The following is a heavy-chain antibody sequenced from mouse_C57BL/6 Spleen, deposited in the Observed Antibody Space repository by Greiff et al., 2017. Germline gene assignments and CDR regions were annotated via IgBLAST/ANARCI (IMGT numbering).Heavy chain of an antibody. D-gene: IGHD2-1*01. CDR2: ILPGSGSP. CDR3: ARRGPIYYGNYYAMDY. V-gene: IGHV1-9*01. J-gene: IGHJ4*01. Sequence: VKVVESGAELMKPGASVKLSCKATGYTFTGYWIEWVKQRPGPGLEWIGEILPGSGSPNYNEKFKGKATFTADTSSNTAYMQLSSLTTEDSAIYYCARRGPIYYGNYYAMDYWGQGTSVTVSS. CDR1: GYTFTGYW.